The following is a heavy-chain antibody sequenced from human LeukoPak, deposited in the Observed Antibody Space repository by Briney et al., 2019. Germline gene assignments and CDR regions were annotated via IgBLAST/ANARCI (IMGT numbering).Heavy chain of an antibody. Sequence: GGSLKISCQGSGFTFTSYWIGWVRQMPGKGLEWMGIIYPGDSNTRYSPSFQGQVTMSADKSISTAYLRWSSLRASDTAMYYCATRRAVAGKYYFDSWGQGTLVTVSS. J-gene: IGHJ4*02. V-gene: IGHV5-51*01. D-gene: IGHD6-19*01. CDR2: IYPGDSNT. CDR3: ATRRAVAGKYYFDS. CDR1: GFTFTSYW.